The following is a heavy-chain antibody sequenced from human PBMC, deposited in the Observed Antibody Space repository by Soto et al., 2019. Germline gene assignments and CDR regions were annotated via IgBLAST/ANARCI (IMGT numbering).Heavy chain of an antibody. Sequence: SETLSLTCDVHGWSLGDYRWTWIRQPAGQGLEWIGETDHRGSTNYNPSLESRVTVSVDTSKKQFSLHLRSVTAADTGVYYCAREAGALDHWGQGTLVTVSS. V-gene: IGHV4-34*01. J-gene: IGHJ4*02. CDR2: TDHRGST. CDR3: AREAGALDH. D-gene: IGHD1-26*01. CDR1: GWSLGDYR.